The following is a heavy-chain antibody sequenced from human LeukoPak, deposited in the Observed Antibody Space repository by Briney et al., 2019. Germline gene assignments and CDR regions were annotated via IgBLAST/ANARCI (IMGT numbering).Heavy chain of an antibody. CDR1: GGSFSGYY. CDR3: ARGRYFDWLLSYYFDY. D-gene: IGHD3-9*01. Sequence: SETLSLTCAVYGGSFSGYYWSWIRQPPGKGLEWIGEINHSGSTNYNPSLKSRVTISVDTSKNQFSLKLSSVTAAATAVYYCARGRYFDWLLSYYFDYWGQGTLVTVSS. CDR2: INHSGST. J-gene: IGHJ4*02. V-gene: IGHV4-34*01.